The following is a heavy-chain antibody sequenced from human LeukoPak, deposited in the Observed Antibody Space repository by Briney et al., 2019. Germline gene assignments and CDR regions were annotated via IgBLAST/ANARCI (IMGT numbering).Heavy chain of an antibody. D-gene: IGHD5-18*01. CDR3: ARVDTAMASFDY. J-gene: IGHJ4*02. CDR1: GGSISSYY. V-gene: IGHV4-59*01. CDR2: IYYSGST. Sequence: SETLSLTCTVSGGSISSYYCSWIRQPPGKGLEWIGYIYYSGSTNYNPSLKSRVTISVDTSKNQFSLKLSSVTAADTAVYYCARVDTAMASFDYWGQGTLVTVSS.